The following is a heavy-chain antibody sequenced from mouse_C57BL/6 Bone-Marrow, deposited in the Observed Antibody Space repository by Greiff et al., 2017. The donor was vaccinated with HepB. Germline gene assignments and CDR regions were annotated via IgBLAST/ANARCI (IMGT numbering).Heavy chain of an antibody. CDR1: GFTFSDYY. J-gene: IGHJ4*01. CDR3: ARRPPPLYAMDY. CDR2: ISNGGGST. V-gene: IGHV5-12*01. Sequence: EVKLVESGGGLVQPGGSLKLSCAASGFTFSDYYMYWVRQTPEKRLEWVAYISNGGGSTYYPDTVKGRFTISRDNAKNTLYLQMSRLKSEDTAMYYCARRPPPLYAMDYWGQGTSVTVSS.